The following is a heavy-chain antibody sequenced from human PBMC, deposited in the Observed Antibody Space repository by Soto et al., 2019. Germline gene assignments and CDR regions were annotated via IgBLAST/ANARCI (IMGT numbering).Heavy chain of an antibody. V-gene: IGHV3-33*08. CDR3: ARDRGVGATNAKDY. CDR2: IWHDGTNE. Sequence: QVRLVESGGGVVQPGRSLRLSCAASGFKFDNFGMHWVRQAPGKVPEWVAVIWHDGTNEHYADSVKGRFTISRDNSKNTVYLQKNSLRGDDTAMYYCARDRGVGATNAKDYWGQGTRVTVSA. CDR1: GFKFDNFG. J-gene: IGHJ4*02. D-gene: IGHD1-26*01.